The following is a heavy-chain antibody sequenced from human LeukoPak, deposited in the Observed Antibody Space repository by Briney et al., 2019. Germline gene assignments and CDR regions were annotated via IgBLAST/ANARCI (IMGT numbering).Heavy chain of an antibody. D-gene: IGHD5-18*01. V-gene: IGHV1-3*01. J-gene: IGHJ4*02. CDR2: INAGNGNT. Sequence: ASVKVSCKASGYTFTSYAMHWVRPAPGQRLEWMGWINAGNGNTKYSQKFQGGATLTRDTSASTAYMELSSLTSEDTAVYYCPRVPDTAMVHFDYWGQGTLVTASS. CDR3: PRVPDTAMVHFDY. CDR1: GYTFTSYA.